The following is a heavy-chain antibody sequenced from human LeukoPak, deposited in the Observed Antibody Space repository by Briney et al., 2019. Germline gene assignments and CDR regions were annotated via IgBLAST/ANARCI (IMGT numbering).Heavy chain of an antibody. D-gene: IGHD6-19*01. V-gene: IGHV6-1*01. J-gene: IGHJ4*02. CDR1: GDSVSSKSAA. CDR2: TYYKSKWYN. CDR3: ARGWEYSSGWYYFDY. Sequence: SQTLSLTLAISGDSVSSKSAAWHWTRQSPSRGLEWLGRTYYKSKWYNDYAVSVKSRISINPDTSKNQFSLQLNSVTPEDTAVYYCARGWEYSSGWYYFDYWARGTLVTVSS.